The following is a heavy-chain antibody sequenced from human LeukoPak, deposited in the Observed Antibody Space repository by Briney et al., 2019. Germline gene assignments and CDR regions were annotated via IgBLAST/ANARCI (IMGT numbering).Heavy chain of an antibody. J-gene: IGHJ4*02. CDR3: ARAEALKFRDFDY. V-gene: IGHV3-23*01. CDR2: IRSNGDTA. Sequence: GGSLRLSCAASGFTFSSIAMTWVRQAPGKGLEWVSTIRSNGDTAYNADSVKGRFTISRDNSKNTLYLQMNSLRVEDTAIYYCARAEALKFRDFDYWGQGTLVTVSS. CDR1: GFTFSSIA.